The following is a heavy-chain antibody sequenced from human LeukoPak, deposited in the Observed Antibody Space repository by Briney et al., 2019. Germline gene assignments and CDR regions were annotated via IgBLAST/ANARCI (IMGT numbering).Heavy chain of an antibody. CDR2: IYSGGST. J-gene: IGHJ4*02. D-gene: IGHD4-17*01. CDR1: GFTVSSNY. V-gene: IGHV3-66*01. CDR3: ARDDYGDYAVDY. Sequence: PGGSLRLSCAASGFTVSSNYMSWVRQAPGKGLEWVSVIYSGGSTYYADSVKGRFTVSRDNSKNTLYLQMNSLRAEDTAVYYCARDDYGDYAVDYWGQGTLVTVSS.